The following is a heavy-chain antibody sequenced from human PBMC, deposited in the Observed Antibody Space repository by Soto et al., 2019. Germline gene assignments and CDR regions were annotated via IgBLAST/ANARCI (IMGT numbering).Heavy chain of an antibody. CDR1: GFAFSSYA. CDR2: LSGSGGSR. Sequence: GGSLRLSCAASGFAFSSYAMSWVRQAPGKGLEWVSGLSGSGGSRYYADSVKGRFIISRDNSKNTLYLQMNSLRAEDTAVYYCAKDPWGTVTGAFDIWGQGTMVTVSS. D-gene: IGHD4-17*01. CDR3: AKDPWGTVTGAFDI. V-gene: IGHV3-23*01. J-gene: IGHJ3*02.